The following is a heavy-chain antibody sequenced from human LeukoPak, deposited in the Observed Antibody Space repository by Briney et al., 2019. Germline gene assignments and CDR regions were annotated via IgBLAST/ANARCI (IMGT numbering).Heavy chain of an antibody. Sequence: PGGSLRLSCAASGFTFSSYAMSWVRQAPGKGLEWVSAISGSGGSTYYADSVKGRFTISRDNSKNTLYLQMNSLRAEDTAVYYCAIDLGGSGREDYWGQGTLVTVSS. CDR3: AIDLGGSGREDY. D-gene: IGHD3-10*01. CDR2: ISGSGGST. J-gene: IGHJ4*02. V-gene: IGHV3-23*01. CDR1: GFTFSSYA.